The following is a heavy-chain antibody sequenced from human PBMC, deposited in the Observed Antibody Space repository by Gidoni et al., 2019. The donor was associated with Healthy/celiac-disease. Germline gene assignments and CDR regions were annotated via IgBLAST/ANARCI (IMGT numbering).Heavy chain of an antibody. V-gene: IGHV4-39*01. Sequence: QLQLQESGPGLVKPSETLSLTCTVSGGSISSSSYYWGWFRQPPGKGLEWIGSISYSGSTYYNPSLKSRVTISVDTSKNQFSLKLSSVTAADTAVYYCARRIYDYGDYVLGNAFDIWGQGTMVTVSS. CDR1: GGSISSSSYY. D-gene: IGHD4-17*01. CDR3: ARRIYDYGDYVLGNAFDI. CDR2: ISYSGST. J-gene: IGHJ3*02.